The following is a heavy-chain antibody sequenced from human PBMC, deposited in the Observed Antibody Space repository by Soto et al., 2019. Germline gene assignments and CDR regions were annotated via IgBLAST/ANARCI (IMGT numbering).Heavy chain of an antibody. CDR2: INPNSGGT. CDR3: ARVSLAGATTADY. J-gene: IGHJ4*02. V-gene: IGHV1-2*02. D-gene: IGHD1-26*01. Sequence: GASVKVSCKASGYTFTGYYMHWVRQAPGQGLEWMGWINPNSGGTNYAQKFQGRVTMTSDTSITTAYMELSRLTSDDTAVYYCARVSLAGATTADYWGQGTQVTVSS. CDR1: GYTFTGYY.